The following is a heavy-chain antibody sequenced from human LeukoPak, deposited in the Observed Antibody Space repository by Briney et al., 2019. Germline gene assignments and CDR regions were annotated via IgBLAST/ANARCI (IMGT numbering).Heavy chain of an antibody. V-gene: IGHV4-4*07. D-gene: IGHD3-22*01. J-gene: IGHJ3*02. CDR2: IYTSGST. CDR3: ARDYLRSNYFDTSSYYFVDAFDI. CDR1: GDSISSYY. Sequence: SETLSLTCTVSGDSISSYYWSWIRQPAGKGLEWIGRIYTSGSTNYNPSLKSRVTMSVDTSKNQFSLKLGSVTAADTAVYYCARDYLRSNYFDTSSYYFVDAFDIWGQGTMVTVSS.